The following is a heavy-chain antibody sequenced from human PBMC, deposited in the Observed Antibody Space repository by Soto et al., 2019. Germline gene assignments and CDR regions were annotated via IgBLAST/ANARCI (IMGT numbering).Heavy chain of an antibody. Sequence: PGESLKISCKGSGYSFTSYWIGWVRQMPGKGLEWMGIIYPGDSDTRYSPSFQGQVTIPADKSISTAYLQWSSLKASDTAMYYYSGHDPCHRFYYGFDLLGQGTTVTASS. CDR3: SGHDPCHRFYYGFDL. CDR1: GYSFTSYW. J-gene: IGHJ6*02. V-gene: IGHV5-51*01. CDR2: IYPGDSDT.